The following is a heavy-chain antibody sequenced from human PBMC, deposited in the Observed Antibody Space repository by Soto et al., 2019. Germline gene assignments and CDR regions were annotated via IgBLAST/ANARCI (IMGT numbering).Heavy chain of an antibody. J-gene: IGHJ3*02. CDR2: IYSGGGT. Sequence: EVQLVETGGGLIQPGGSLRLSCAASGFVVDRTYMTWVRQAPGKGLEWVSVIYSGGGTYYADSVEGRFTISRDTSKNTLHLQMNDLRAEDTALYYCARCGVQDAFDIWGQGTMVTVSS. D-gene: IGHD1-26*01. V-gene: IGHV3-53*02. CDR1: GFVVDRTY. CDR3: ARCGVQDAFDI.